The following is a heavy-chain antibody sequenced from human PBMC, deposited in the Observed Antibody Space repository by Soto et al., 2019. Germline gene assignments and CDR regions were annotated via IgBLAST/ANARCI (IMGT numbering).Heavy chain of an antibody. D-gene: IGHD5-12*01. Sequence: EVQLVESGGGLGKPGGSLRLSCAASGFTFSPYTMNWVRQAPGKGLEWVTSISTGGRYIYYGDSVKGRFTISRDNARSSLYRQINSLGAEATAVYYCARDGSSIQATTLFDTWGQGTLVTVSS. CDR2: ISTGGRYI. CDR3: ARDGSSIQATTLFDT. J-gene: IGHJ4*02. CDR1: GFTFSPYT. V-gene: IGHV3-21*01.